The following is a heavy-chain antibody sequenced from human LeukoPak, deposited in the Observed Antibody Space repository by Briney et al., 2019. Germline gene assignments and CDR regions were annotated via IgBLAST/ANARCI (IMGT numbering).Heavy chain of an antibody. D-gene: IGHD5/OR15-5a*01. CDR1: GDSITSSHW. J-gene: IGHJ3*02. Sequence: SETLSLTCTVSGDSITSSHWWSWIRQSPGKGLEWIGNTYHSDYTNYNPSLKGRAAISVDKSKNQLSLKVISVTAADTAMYYCARDSKSTADAFDIWGQGTMVTVSS. CDR2: TYHSDYT. CDR3: ARDSKSTADAFDI. V-gene: IGHV4-4*02.